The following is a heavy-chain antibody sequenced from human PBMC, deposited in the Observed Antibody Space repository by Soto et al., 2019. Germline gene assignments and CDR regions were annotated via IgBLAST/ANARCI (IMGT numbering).Heavy chain of an antibody. V-gene: IGHV3-48*01. CDR3: ASWLIALHAFDF. D-gene: IGHD6-19*01. CDR2: ITGGSGTI. CDR1: GVTFSSHS. Sequence: PGGSLRLSCVASGVTFSSHSMGWVRQAPGKGLQWVSYITGGSGTIYYADSVKGRFTISRDNAQNSLHMQMTSLRVEDTAVYYCASWLIALHAFDFWGRGTVVTVSS. J-gene: IGHJ3*01.